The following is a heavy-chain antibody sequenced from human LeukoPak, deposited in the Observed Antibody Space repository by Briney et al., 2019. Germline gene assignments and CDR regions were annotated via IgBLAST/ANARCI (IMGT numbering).Heavy chain of an antibody. CDR3: ARAGYTISSYRFDY. CDR2: IYTTGMT. J-gene: IGHJ4*02. CDR1: GGSINSYW. D-gene: IGHD3-16*02. V-gene: IGHV4-4*07. Sequence: SETLSLTCSVSGGSINSYWWSWVRQPAGKGLEFIGRIYTTGMTNYNPSLKSRVSMSVDTSKNQFSLELRSVTAADTAVYFCARAGYTISSYRFDYWGQGALVTVSS.